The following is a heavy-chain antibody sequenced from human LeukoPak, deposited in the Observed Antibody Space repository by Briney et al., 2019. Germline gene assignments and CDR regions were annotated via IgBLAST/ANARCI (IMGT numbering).Heavy chain of an antibody. V-gene: IGHV4-59*08. CDR1: GGSINSYY. J-gene: IGHJ5*02. CDR3: SLYGSGSYYNWFDP. CDR2: IYYSGST. Sequence: SETLSLTCTVSGGSINSYYWSWIRQPPGEGLEWIGYIYYSGSTKYNPSLKSRVTISVATSKNQFSLKLSSVTAADTAVYYCSLYGSGSYYNWFDPWGQGTLVTVSS. D-gene: IGHD3-10*01.